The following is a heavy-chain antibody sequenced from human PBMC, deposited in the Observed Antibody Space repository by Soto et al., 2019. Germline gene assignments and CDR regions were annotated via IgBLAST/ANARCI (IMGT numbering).Heavy chain of an antibody. Sequence: QITLKESGPTLVKPTQTLTLTCTFSGFSLSTSGVGVGWIRQPPGKALEWLALIYWDDDKRYSPSLKSRLTITKDTSKNQVVLTMTNMDPVDTATYYCAHLAYYYDSSGYLFDYWGQGTLVTVSS. J-gene: IGHJ4*02. V-gene: IGHV2-5*02. D-gene: IGHD3-22*01. CDR3: AHLAYYYDSSGYLFDY. CDR2: IYWDDDK. CDR1: GFSLSTSGVG.